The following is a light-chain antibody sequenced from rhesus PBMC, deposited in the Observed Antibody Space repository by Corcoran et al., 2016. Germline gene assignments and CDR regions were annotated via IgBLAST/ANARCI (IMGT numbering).Light chain of an antibody. J-gene: IGKJ2*01. Sequence: EIVMTQSPATLSLSPGERATLSCRASQSVSSSLAWYQQKPGQAPRLLIYGASSRATGIPDRFSGSGSGTDFTLTISSLEPEEVAVYYCLQHSNWPYSFGQGTKVEIK. CDR1: QSVSSS. CDR3: LQHSNWPYS. CDR2: GAS. V-gene: IGKV3-24*01.